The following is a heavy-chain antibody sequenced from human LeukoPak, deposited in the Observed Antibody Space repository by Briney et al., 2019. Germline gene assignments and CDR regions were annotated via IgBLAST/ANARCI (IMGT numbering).Heavy chain of an antibody. J-gene: IGHJ6*03. V-gene: IGHV3-48*03. Sequence: GGSLRLSCAASGFTFSSYEMNWVRQAPGKGLEWVSYISSSGSTIYYADSVKGRFTISRDNAKNSLYLQMNSLRAEDTAVYYCANLQLWSYYMDVWGKGTTVTISS. CDR3: ANLQLWSYYMDV. CDR1: GFTFSSYE. D-gene: IGHD5-18*01. CDR2: ISSSGSTI.